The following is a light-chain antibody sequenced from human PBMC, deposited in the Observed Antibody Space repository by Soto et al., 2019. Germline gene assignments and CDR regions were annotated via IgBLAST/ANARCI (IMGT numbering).Light chain of an antibody. J-gene: IGLJ1*01. V-gene: IGLV2-14*01. CDR1: NSDIGAYNY. CDR3: SSYISVGTIV. CDR2: EVI. Sequence: QPALTQPASVSGSPVQSITISCTGTNSDIGAYNYVSWYQQHPGKAPKVIIYEVINRPSGVSNRFSGSRSVNAAYLTISGLQAEDDADYYCSSYISVGTIVVGTGTK.